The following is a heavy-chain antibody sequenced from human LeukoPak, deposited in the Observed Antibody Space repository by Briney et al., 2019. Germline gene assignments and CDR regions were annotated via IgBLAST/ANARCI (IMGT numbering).Heavy chain of an antibody. CDR1: GFTFSRYS. V-gene: IGHV3-48*04. CDR3: ARERGYDLYYYYNYMDV. Sequence: GGSLRLSCAASGFTFSRYSMNWVRQAPGKGLEWVSYISRSGSTIYYADSVKGRFTISRDNAKNSLYLQMNSLRAEDTAVYYCARERGYDLYYYYNYMDVWGKGTTVTISS. J-gene: IGHJ6*03. D-gene: IGHD5-12*01. CDR2: ISRSGSTI.